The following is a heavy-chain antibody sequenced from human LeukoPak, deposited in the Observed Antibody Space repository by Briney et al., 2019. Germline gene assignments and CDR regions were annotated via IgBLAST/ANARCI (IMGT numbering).Heavy chain of an antibody. V-gene: IGHV3-48*01. CDR1: GFTFSSYS. CDR2: ISSSSSTI. CDR3: AKESYYYDSSGYSRVLDP. J-gene: IGHJ5*02. D-gene: IGHD3-22*01. Sequence: GGSLRLSCAASGFTFSSYSMNWVRQAPGKGLEWVSYISSSSSTIYYADSVKGRFTISRDNSKNTLYLQMNSLRAEDTAVYYCAKESYYYDSSGYSRVLDPWGQGTLVTVSS.